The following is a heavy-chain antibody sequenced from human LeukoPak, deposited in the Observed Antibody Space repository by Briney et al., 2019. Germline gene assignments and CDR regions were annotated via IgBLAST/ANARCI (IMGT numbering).Heavy chain of an antibody. J-gene: IGHJ4*02. CDR3: ASSAAGIYGY. V-gene: IGHV3-48*03. CDR2: ISSSGSTI. CDR1: GFTFSSYE. D-gene: IGHD6-13*01. Sequence: GGSLRLSCAASGFTFSSYEMNWVRQAPGKELEWVSYISSSGSTIYYADSVKGRFTISRDNAKNSLYLQMNSLRAEDTAVYYCASSAAGIYGYWGQGTLVTVSS.